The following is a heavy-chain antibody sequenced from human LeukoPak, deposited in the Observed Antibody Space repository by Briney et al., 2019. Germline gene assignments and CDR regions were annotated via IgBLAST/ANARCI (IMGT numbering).Heavy chain of an antibody. D-gene: IGHD3-3*01. CDR1: GFAFSDFS. V-gene: IGHV3-48*04. Sequence: PGGSLRLTCESSGFAFSDFSLNWVRQATGEGLEWISYISSNSATMEYADSVKGRFTISRDNAKNSVFLQMNSLRPEDTGVYYCASVPRITTFTVVTRRNWFDRWGQGTLVTVSS. CDR3: ASVPRITTFTVVTRRNWFDR. J-gene: IGHJ5*02. CDR2: ISSNSATM.